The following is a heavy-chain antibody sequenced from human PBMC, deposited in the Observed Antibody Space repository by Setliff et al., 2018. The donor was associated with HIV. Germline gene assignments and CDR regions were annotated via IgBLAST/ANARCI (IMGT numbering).Heavy chain of an antibody. CDR1: GYTFTSYG. J-gene: IGHJ6*03. CDR2: ISAYNSNT. D-gene: IGHD3-22*01. V-gene: IGHV1-18*01. Sequence: ASVKVSCQASGYTFTSYGISWVRQAPGQGLEWMGWISAYNSNTNYAQKLQGRVTMTTDTSTSTAYMELRSLRSDDTAVYYCARCGPNYDSSGYYYMDVWGKGTTVTVSS. CDR3: ARCGPNYDSSGYYYMDV.